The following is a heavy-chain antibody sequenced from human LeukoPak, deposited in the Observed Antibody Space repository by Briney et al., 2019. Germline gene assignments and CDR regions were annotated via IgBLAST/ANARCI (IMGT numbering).Heavy chain of an antibody. V-gene: IGHV3-23*01. D-gene: IGHD3-10*01. Sequence: GGSLRLSCAASGFTFNSYAMSWVRQAPGKGLEWVSAISGSGGSTYYADSVKGRFTISRDNSKNTLYLQMNSLRAEDTAVYYCARAFHGGRLIITYPNFDYWGQGSLVTVSS. CDR3: ARAFHGGRLIITYPNFDY. CDR1: GFTFNSYA. J-gene: IGHJ4*02. CDR2: ISGSGGST.